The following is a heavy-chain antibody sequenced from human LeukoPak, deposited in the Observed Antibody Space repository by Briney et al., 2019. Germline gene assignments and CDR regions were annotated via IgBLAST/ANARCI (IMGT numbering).Heavy chain of an antibody. J-gene: IGHJ6*02. CDR1: GFTFDDYA. V-gene: IGHV3-43D*03. Sequence: PGGSLRLSYAASGFTFDDYAMHWVRQAPGKGLEWVSLISWDGGSTYYADSVKGRFTISRDNSKNSLYLQMNSLRAEDTALYYCAKDMEVSCGFIGYYGMDVWGQGTTVTVSS. D-gene: IGHD5-18*01. CDR2: ISWDGGST. CDR3: AKDMEVSCGFIGYYGMDV.